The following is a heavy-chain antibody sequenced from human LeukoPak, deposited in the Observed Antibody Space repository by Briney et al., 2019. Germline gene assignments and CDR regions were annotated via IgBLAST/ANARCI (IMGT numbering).Heavy chain of an antibody. CDR2: INHSGST. V-gene: IGHV4-34*01. CDR3: ATSVSHYYGSGSYYKTATYYFDY. D-gene: IGHD3-10*01. Sequence: SETLSLTCAVYGGSFSAYYWSWIRQPPGKGLEWIGEINHSGSTNYNPSLKSRVTISVDTSKNQFSLKLSSVTAADTAVYYCATSVSHYYGSGSYYKTATYYFDYWGQGTLVTVSS. CDR1: GGSFSAYY. J-gene: IGHJ4*02.